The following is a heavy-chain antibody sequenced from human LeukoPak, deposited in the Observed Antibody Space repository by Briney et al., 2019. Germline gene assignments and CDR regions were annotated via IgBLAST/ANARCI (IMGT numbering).Heavy chain of an antibody. CDR3: ARDNGNKYYFDY. D-gene: IGHD2-8*01. CDR1: GFTFSTYA. CDR2: ISNDGGDK. Sequence: GGSLRLSCAASGFTFSTYAMHWVRPAPGKGLEWVAVISNDGGDKYYADSVRGRFTISRDNSKNTLSLQMNSLRTEDTAVYYCARDNGNKYYFDYWGQGTLVTVSS. V-gene: IGHV3-30-3*01. J-gene: IGHJ4*02.